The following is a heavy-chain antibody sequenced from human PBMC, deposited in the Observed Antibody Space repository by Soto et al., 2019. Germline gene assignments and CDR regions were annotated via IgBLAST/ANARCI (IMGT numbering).Heavy chain of an antibody. Sequence: VSCKASGYTFNTYGVNWVRQAPGQGLEWMGWINTDSGNPSYAQKFQGRVSMTRDTSSGTAYMEMRSLTSDDTAVYYCTRKKCTGDCYLFDYWGQGTLVTVSS. V-gene: IGHV1-18*01. D-gene: IGHD2-21*02. J-gene: IGHJ4*02. CDR3: TRKKCTGDCYLFDY. CDR2: INTDSGNP. CDR1: GYTFNTYG.